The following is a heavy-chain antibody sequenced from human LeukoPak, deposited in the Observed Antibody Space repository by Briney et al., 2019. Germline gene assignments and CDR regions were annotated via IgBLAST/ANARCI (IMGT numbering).Heavy chain of an antibody. D-gene: IGHD2-21*02. V-gene: IGHV4-34*01. CDR1: GGSISSYY. Sequence: SETLSLTCTVSGGSISSYYWSWIRQPPGKGLEWIGEINHSGSTNYNPSLKSRVTISVDTSKNQFSLKLSSVTAADTAMYYCARGVSDWYTPQYYFDYWGQGTLVTVSS. CDR3: ARGVSDWYTPQYYFDY. J-gene: IGHJ4*02. CDR2: INHSGST.